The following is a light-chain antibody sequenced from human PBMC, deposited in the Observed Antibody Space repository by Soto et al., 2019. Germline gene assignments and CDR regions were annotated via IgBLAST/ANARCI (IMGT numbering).Light chain of an antibody. Sequence: EIVLTQSPATLSLSPGERATLSCRASQSVSSYLAWYQQKPGQAPRLLIYDASNRATGIPARFSGSGSGTDFTLTISSLEPEDFAVYCCQQRSNLWTFGQGTKVDIK. V-gene: IGKV3-11*01. CDR3: QQRSNLWT. CDR2: DAS. CDR1: QSVSSY. J-gene: IGKJ1*01.